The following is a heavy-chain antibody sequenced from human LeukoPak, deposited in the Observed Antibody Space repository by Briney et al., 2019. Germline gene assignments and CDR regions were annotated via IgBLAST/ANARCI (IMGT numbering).Heavy chain of an antibody. Sequence: GGSLRLSCAASGFTVSNNYMSWVRQAPGKGLEWVSISYSDSNTNYADSVKGRSTISRDTSQSTLSLQMNSLRAEDTAVYYCVRKNRDFNAAFDIWGQGTVVTVSS. V-gene: IGHV3-53*05. J-gene: IGHJ3*02. CDR1: GFTVSNNY. D-gene: IGHD1-14*01. CDR3: VRKNRDFNAAFDI. CDR2: SYSDSNT.